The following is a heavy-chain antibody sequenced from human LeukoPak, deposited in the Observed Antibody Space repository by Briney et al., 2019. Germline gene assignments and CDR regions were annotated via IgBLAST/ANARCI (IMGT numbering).Heavy chain of an antibody. CDR2: ISYDGSNK. CDR1: GFTFSSYA. J-gene: IGHJ6*02. CDR3: ARDFFWGMDV. D-gene: IGHD3-3*01. Sequence: PGRALRLSCAASGFTFSSYAMDWVRQARGKGLEWVAVISYDGSNKYYADSVKGRFTISRDNSKNTLYLQMNSLRAEDTGVYCCARDFFWGMDVWGQGTTVTVSS. V-gene: IGHV3-30-3*01.